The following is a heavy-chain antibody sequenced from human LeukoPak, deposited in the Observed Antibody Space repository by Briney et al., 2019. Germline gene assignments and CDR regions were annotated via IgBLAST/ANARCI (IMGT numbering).Heavy chain of an antibody. Sequence: SETLSLTCTVSGGSLSSYYWSWIRQSAGKGLEWIGHIYTSGSTDYYTSGSTDYNPSLKSRVTISVDKSKNHFSLKLSSVTAADTAVYYAAFLSGTYWYFDYWGQGILVTVSS. CDR2: IYTSGSTDYYTSGST. V-gene: IGHV4-4*07. J-gene: IGHJ4*02. CDR1: GGSLSSYY. CDR3: AFLSGTYWYFDY. D-gene: IGHD1-26*01.